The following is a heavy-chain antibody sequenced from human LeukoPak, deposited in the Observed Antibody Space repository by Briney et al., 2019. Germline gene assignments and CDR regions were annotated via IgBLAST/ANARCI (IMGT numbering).Heavy chain of an antibody. V-gene: IGHV1-2*02. CDR1: GYTXTGHY. CDR2: INPNSGGT. D-gene: IGHD3-3*01. J-gene: IGHJ5*02. Sequence: ASVKVSCKASGYTXTGHYMHWVRQAPGQGLEWMGWINPNSGGTKYAQKFQGRVTLTRDTSISTAYMELSRLRCDDTAVYYCARSCDFWSGPPFDPWGQGTLVTVSS. CDR3: ARSCDFWSGPPFDP.